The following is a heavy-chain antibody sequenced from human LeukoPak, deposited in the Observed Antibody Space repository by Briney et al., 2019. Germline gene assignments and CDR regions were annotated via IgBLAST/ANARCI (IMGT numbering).Heavy chain of an antibody. Sequence: ASVKVSCKASGYTFTGYYMHWVRQAPGQGLEWMGWINPNSGGTNYAQKFQGRVTMTRDTSISTAYMELSRLRSDGTAVYYCARGPKYYYGSGSYLLDYWGQGTLVTVSS. CDR1: GYTFTGYY. J-gene: IGHJ4*02. CDR2: INPNSGGT. V-gene: IGHV1-2*02. CDR3: ARGPKYYYGSGSYLLDY. D-gene: IGHD3-10*01.